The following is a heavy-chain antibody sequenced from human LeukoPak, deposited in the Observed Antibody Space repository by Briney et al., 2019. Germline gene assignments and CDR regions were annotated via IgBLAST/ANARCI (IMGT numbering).Heavy chain of an antibody. D-gene: IGHD3-10*01. Sequence: ASVKVSCKASGGTFSSYAISWVRQAPGQGLEWMGGIIPIFGTANYTQKFQGRVTITADESTSTAYMELSSLRSEDTAVYYCARAYYGSGSYKRVFDYWGQGTLVTVSS. CDR2: IIPIFGTA. V-gene: IGHV1-69*13. CDR1: GGTFSSYA. CDR3: ARAYYGSGSYKRVFDY. J-gene: IGHJ4*02.